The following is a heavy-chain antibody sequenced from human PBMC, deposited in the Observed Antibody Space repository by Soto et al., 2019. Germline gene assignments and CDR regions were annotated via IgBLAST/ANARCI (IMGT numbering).Heavy chain of an antibody. CDR2: IYYSGST. CDR3: ANSDYYAFDI. CDR1: GGSISSSSYY. Sequence: SETLSLTCTVSGGSISSSSYYWGWIRQPPGKGLEWIGSIYYSGSTYYNPSLKSRVTISVDTSKNQFSLKLSSVTAADTAVYYCANSDYYAFDIWGQGTMVTVSS. D-gene: IGHD5-12*01. J-gene: IGHJ3*02. V-gene: IGHV4-39*01.